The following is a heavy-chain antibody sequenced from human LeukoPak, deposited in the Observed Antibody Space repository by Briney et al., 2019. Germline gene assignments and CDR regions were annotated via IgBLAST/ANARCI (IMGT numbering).Heavy chain of an antibody. CDR2: IYTGGSA. CDR1: EFIVSSTY. J-gene: IGHJ4*02. D-gene: IGHD2-2*01. Sequence: GGSLRLSCVASEFIVSSTYMAWVRQAPGRGLEWVLGIYTGGSAYYTDSVRGRFSIFRDNSRNTLYLQMNSLRVDDTAVYYCAGKMEPAAEKGLGYWGQGTLVTVSS. V-gene: IGHV3-53*01. CDR3: AGKMEPAAEKGLGY.